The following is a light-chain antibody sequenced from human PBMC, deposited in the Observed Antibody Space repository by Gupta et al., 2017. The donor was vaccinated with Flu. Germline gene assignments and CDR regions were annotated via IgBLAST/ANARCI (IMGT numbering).Light chain of an antibody. CDR2: KAS. Sequence: ASESISSWFAWYQQKPGKAPKPLIYKASSLESGVPSRFSGSGSGTEFTLTISSLQPDDFATYYCQQYNSYSWTFGQGTKVGIK. V-gene: IGKV1-5*03. J-gene: IGKJ1*01. CDR3: QQYNSYSWT. CDR1: ESISSW.